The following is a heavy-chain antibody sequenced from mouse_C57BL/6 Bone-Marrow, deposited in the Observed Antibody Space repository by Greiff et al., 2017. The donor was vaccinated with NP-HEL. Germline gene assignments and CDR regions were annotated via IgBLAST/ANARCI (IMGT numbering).Heavy chain of an antibody. CDR3: ARLGYDYAIAY. V-gene: IGHV1-52*01. D-gene: IGHD2-4*01. CDR2: IDPSDSET. Sequence: VQLKQPGAELVRPGSSVKLSCKASGYTFTSYWMHWVKQRPIQGLEWIGNIDPSDSETHYNQKFKDKATLTVDKSSSTAYMQLSSLTSEDSAVYYCARLGYDYAIAYWGQGTLVTVSA. CDR1: GYTFTSYW. J-gene: IGHJ3*01.